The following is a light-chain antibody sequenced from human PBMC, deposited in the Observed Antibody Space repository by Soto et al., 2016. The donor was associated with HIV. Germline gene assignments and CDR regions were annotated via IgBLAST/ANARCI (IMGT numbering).Light chain of an antibody. J-gene: IGLJ3*02. CDR1: NIGSKT. Sequence: SYELTQPPSLSVAPGKTASSTCGGDNIGSKTVHWYQQKPGQAPVLVVYDDSDRPSGIPERFSGSNSGHTATLTISRVEAGDEADYYCQVWDSTSDHVVFGGGTKLTVL. V-gene: IGLV3-21*03. CDR3: QVWDSTSDHVV. CDR2: DDS.